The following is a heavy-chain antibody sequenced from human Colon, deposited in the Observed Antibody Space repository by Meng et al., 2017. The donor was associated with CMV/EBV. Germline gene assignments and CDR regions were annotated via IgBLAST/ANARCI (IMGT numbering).Heavy chain of an antibody. Sequence: ESLKISCTVSGCSVTSGSYYWSWIRPPPGRGLEWIGYIYYRGSSNDNPSLKSRVSMSIDASRNQFVLGLTSMTAADTAVYYCAREGGGIAAVQRSDYYYGLDVWGQGTTVTVSS. CDR1: GCSVTSGSYY. CDR2: IYYRGSS. V-gene: IGHV4-61*01. J-gene: IGHJ6*02. CDR3: AREGGGIAAVQRSDYYYGLDV. D-gene: IGHD3-16*01.